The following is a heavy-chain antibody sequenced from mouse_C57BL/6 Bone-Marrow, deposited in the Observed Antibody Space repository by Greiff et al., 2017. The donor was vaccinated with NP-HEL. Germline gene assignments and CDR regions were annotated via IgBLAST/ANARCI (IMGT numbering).Heavy chain of an antibody. Sequence: DVQLVESGGGLVKPGGSLKLSCAASGFTFSSYAMSWVRQTPEKRLEWVATISDGGSYTYYPDNVKGRFTISRDNAKNNLYLQMSHLKSEDTAMYYCATYDGYYPAWFAYWGQGTLVTVSA. V-gene: IGHV5-4*01. CDR2: ISDGGSYT. J-gene: IGHJ3*01. CDR3: ATYDGYYPAWFAY. D-gene: IGHD2-3*01. CDR1: GFTFSSYA.